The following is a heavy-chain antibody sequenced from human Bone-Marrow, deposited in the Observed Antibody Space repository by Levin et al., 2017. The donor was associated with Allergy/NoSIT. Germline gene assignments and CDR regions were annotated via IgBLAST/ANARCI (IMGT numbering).Heavy chain of an antibody. D-gene: IGHD3-10*01. CDR3: TTSGIYYYGSGSDVYFDY. V-gene: IGHV3-15*07. J-gene: IGHJ4*02. Sequence: GESLKISCAASGFTFSNAWMNWVRQAPGKGLEWVGRIKSKTDGGTTDYAAPVKGRFTISRDDSKNTLYLQMNSLKTEDTAVYYCTTSGIYYYGSGSDVYFDYWGQGTLVTVSS. CDR1: GFTFSNAW. CDR2: IKSKTDGGTT.